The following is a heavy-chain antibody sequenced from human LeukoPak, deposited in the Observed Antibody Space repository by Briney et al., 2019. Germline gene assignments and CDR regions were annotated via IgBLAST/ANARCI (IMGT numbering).Heavy chain of an antibody. D-gene: IGHD3-22*01. CDR1: GFTFSSYA. J-gene: IGHJ4*02. CDR3: AKPDTSGYFDY. CDR2: ISSSGGST. Sequence: GGSLRLSCAASGFTFSSYAMSWVRQAPGKGLEWVSTISSSGGSTYYADSVKGRFTISRDNSKNTLYLQMNSLRAEDTAVYYCAKPDTSGYFDYWGQGTLVTVSS. V-gene: IGHV3-23*01.